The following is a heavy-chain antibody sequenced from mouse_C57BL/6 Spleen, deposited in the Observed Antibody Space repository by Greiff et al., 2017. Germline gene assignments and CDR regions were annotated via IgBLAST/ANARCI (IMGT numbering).Heavy chain of an antibody. CDR2: ISDGGSYT. V-gene: IGHV5-4*01. CDR1: GFTFSSYA. J-gene: IGHJ1*03. Sequence: VHVKQSGGGLVKPGGSLKLSCAASGFTFSSYAMSWVRQTPEKRLEWVATISDGGSYTYYPDNVKGRFTISRDNAKNNLYLQMSHLKSEDTAMYYCARDRSTTEGYFDVWGTGTTVTVSS. D-gene: IGHD1-1*01. CDR3: ARDRSTTEGYFDV.